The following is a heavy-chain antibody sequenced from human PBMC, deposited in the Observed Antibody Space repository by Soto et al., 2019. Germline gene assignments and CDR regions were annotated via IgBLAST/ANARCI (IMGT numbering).Heavy chain of an antibody. J-gene: IGHJ6*02. Sequence: EVQLLESGGGLVQPGGSLRLSCVASGFTFSDYAMSWVRHVPGKGLERVSAITDSGVSTYYADSVKGRFTISRDNSKNTLFLQMNSLRVEDTAIYFCAKISSAHYYYYVMGVWGQGTTVTVSS. V-gene: IGHV3-23*01. D-gene: IGHD3-22*01. CDR3: AKISSAHYYYYVMGV. CDR2: ITDSGVST. CDR1: GFTFSDYA.